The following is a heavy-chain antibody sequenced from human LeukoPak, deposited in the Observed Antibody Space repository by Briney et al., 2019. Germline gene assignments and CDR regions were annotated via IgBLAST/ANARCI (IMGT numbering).Heavy chain of an antibody. D-gene: IGHD2-2*01. CDR1: GFTVSSNY. Sequence: GGSLRLSCAASGFTVSSNYMSWVRQAPGKGLEWVSVIYSGGSTYYADSVKGRFTISRDNSKSTLYLQMNSLRAEDTAIYYCAARPLMPPRFDYWGQGTLVTVSS. J-gene: IGHJ4*02. CDR2: IYSGGST. CDR3: AARPLMPPRFDY. V-gene: IGHV3-53*01.